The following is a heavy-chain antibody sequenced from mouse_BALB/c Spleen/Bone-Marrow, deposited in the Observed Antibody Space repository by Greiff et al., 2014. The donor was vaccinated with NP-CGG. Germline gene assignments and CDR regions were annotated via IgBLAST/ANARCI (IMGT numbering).Heavy chain of an antibody. J-gene: IGHJ4*01. CDR1: GYSFTSYW. CDR3: TRSELRRGGYALDY. D-gene: IGHD2-12*01. V-gene: IGHV1S81*02. CDR2: ISPSNGRS. Sequence: FQLQQSRAELVKPGASVKLSCKASGYSFTSYWMHWVKQRPGQGLEWIGEISPSNGRSNYNEKFKSKATLAVDKSSSTAYMQLSGLTSEDSAVYYCTRSELRRGGYALDYWGLGTSVTVSS.